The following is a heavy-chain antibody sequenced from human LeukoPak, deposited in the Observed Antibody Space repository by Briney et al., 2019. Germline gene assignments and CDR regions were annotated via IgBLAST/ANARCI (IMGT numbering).Heavy chain of an antibody. CDR2: INPNNGGT. CDR3: GRDRHWNQGNFDY. Sequence: ASVKVSCKASGYTFTAYYMHWLRQAPGQGLEWMGWINPNNGGTNSAQKFQGRVTMTRDTSIGTAYMELNRLTYDDTAVYYCGRDRHWNQGNFDYWGQGTLVTVSS. J-gene: IGHJ4*02. V-gene: IGHV1-2*02. CDR1: GYTFTAYY. D-gene: IGHD1-1*01.